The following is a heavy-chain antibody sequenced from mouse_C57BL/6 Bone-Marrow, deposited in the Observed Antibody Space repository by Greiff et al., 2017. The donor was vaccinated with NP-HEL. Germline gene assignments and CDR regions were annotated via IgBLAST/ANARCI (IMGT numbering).Heavy chain of an antibody. CDR3: ARYRYFDV. Sequence: QVQLQQSVAELVRPGASVKLSCKASGYTFTDYYINWVKQRPGQGLEWIARIYPGRGNTYYNEKFQGKATLTAEKSSSTAYMQLSSLTSEDSAVYFCARYRYFDVWGTGTTVTGSS. V-gene: IGHV1-76*01. J-gene: IGHJ1*03. CDR1: GYTFTDYY. CDR2: IYPGRGNT.